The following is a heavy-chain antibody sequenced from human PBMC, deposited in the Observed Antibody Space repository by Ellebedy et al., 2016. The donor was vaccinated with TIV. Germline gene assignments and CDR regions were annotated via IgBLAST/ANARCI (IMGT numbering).Heavy chain of an antibody. CDR1: GFTFSNYN. CDR3: SRGWSTPDS. CDR2: IRSTGSDK. Sequence: GESLKISCVASGFTFSNYNMNWVRQSPGKGLEWVSSIRSTGSDKYYAESVKGRFTISRDNAQDTLCLQMNSLRAEDTAVYFCSRGWSTPDSWGQGTLVIVSS. J-gene: IGHJ4*02. V-gene: IGHV3-21*06. D-gene: IGHD2-15*01.